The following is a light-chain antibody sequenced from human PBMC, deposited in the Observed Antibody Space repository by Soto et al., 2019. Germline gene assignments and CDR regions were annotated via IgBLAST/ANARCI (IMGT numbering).Light chain of an antibody. CDR2: EVS. Sequence: QSVLTQPASVSGSPGQSITISCTGTSSDTAGYNYVSWYQQHPGKAPKLMIYEVSNRPSGVSNRVSGSQSGNTATLTISGLQAEDEANYYCSSYTTSNTPLYVFGTGTKLTVL. CDR3: SSYTTSNTPLYV. J-gene: IGLJ1*01. CDR1: SSDTAGYNY. V-gene: IGLV2-14*01.